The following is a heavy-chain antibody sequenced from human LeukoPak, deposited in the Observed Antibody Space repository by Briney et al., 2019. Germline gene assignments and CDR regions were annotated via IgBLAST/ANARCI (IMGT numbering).Heavy chain of an antibody. V-gene: IGHV3-30-3*01. CDR3: ARSFDTQLFDP. Sequence: PGGSLRLSCAASGFTFSSYAMHWVRQAPGKGLEWVAVISYDGSNKYYADSVKGRFTISRDNSKNTLYLQMNSLRAEDTAVYYCARSFDTQLFDPWGQGTLVTVSS. D-gene: IGHD3-9*01. CDR2: ISYDGSNK. CDR1: GFTFSSYA. J-gene: IGHJ5*02.